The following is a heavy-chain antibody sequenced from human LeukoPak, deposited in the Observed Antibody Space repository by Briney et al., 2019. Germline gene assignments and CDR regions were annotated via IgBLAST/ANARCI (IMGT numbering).Heavy chain of an antibody. CDR2: FSGSGGST. CDR3: ARARIRVY. J-gene: IGHJ4*02. CDR1: GFTFSSYA. D-gene: IGHD3-10*01. V-gene: IGHV3-23*01. Sequence: GGSLRLSCEASGFTFSSYAMSWVRQAPGKGLECISGFSGSGGSTYYADSVKGRFTISRDNSKNTLYLQMNSLRAEDTAVYYCARARIRVYWGQGTLVTVSS.